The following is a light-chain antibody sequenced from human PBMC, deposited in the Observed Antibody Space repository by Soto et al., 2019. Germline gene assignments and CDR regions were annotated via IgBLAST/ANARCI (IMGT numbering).Light chain of an antibody. V-gene: IGLV2-11*01. J-gene: IGLJ1*01. Sequence: HSALTQPRSVSGCPGQSVTISCTGTSSDVGGHNYVSWYQQHPGKAPKLMISDVSRRPAGVPDRFSGSKSGNTASLTISGLQAEDEADYYCCSYAGGYSYVFGTGTKLTVL. CDR2: DVS. CDR3: CSYAGGYSYV. CDR1: SSDVGGHNY.